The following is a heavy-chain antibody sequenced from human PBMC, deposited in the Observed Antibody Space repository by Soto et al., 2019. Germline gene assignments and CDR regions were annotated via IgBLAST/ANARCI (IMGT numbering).Heavy chain of an antibody. CDR2: MNPNSGNT. Sequence: QVQLVQSGAEVKKPGASVKVSCKASGYTFTSYDINWVRQATGQGLEWMGWMNPNSGNTAYAQKCQXXVXMTXNTSISTAYMELSSLRSEDTAVYYCARERSYGMDVWGQGTTVTVSS. J-gene: IGHJ6*02. CDR3: ARERSYGMDV. CDR1: GYTFTSYD. D-gene: IGHD3-16*01. V-gene: IGHV1-8*01.